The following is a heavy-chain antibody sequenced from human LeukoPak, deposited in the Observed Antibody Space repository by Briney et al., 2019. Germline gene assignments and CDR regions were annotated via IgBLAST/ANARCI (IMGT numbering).Heavy chain of an antibody. CDR3: ARDLASSGWFPNDY. D-gene: IGHD6-19*01. CDR2: ISRSSSYI. V-gene: IGHV3-21*01. CDR1: GFTFSSYS. Sequence: GGSLRLSCAASGFTFSSYSMNWVRQAPGKGLEWVSSISRSSSYIYYADSVKGRFTISRDNAKNSLYLQMNSLRAEDTAVYYCARDLASSGWFPNDYWGQGTLVTVSS. J-gene: IGHJ4*02.